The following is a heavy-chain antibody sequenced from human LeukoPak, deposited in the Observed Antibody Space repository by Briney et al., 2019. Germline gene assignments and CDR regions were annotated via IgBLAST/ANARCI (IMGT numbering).Heavy chain of an antibody. CDR1: GFTFSDYY. CDR3: ARHRRFYYDILTGYYPFDY. J-gene: IGHJ4*02. CDR2: ISSSGSTI. D-gene: IGHD3-9*01. Sequence: PGGSLRLSCAASGFTFSDYYMSRIRQAPGKGLEWVSYISSSGSTIYYADSVKGRFTISRDNAKNSLYLQMNSLRAEDTAVYYCARHRRFYYDILTGYYPFDYWGQGTLVTVSS. V-gene: IGHV3-11*01.